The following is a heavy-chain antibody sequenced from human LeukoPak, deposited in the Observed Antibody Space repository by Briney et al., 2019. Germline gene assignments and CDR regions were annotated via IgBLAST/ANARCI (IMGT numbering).Heavy chain of an antibody. CDR3: ARGDYGGFVDY. V-gene: IGHV4-34*01. CDR2: INHSGST. J-gene: IGHJ4*02. CDR1: GGSFSGYY. Sequence: PSETLSLTCAVYGGSFSGYYWSWIRQPPGKGLEWIGEINHSGSTNYNSSLKSRVTISVDTSKNQFSLKLSSVTAADTAVYYCARGDYGGFVDYWGQGTLVTVSS. D-gene: IGHD4-23*01.